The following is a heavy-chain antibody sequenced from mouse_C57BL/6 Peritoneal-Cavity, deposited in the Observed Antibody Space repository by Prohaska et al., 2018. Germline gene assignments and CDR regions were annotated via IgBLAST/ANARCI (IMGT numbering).Heavy chain of an antibody. CDR1: AFSLSTSGLG. V-gene: IGHV8-12*01. CDR3: ARIEGDSNWDY. D-gene: IGHD2-5*01. CDR2: IYWDDDK. Sequence: QVTLKESGPGILQSSQTLRLTCSFSAFSLSTSGLGVSWIRQPSGKGLELLAHIYWDDDKRYNPSLKSRLTITKDTSRNQVFLKITRVDTADTATYYCARIEGDSNWDYWGQGTTLTVSS. J-gene: IGHJ2*01.